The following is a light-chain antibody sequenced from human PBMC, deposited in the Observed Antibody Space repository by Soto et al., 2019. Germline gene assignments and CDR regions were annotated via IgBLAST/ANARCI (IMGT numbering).Light chain of an antibody. CDR2: DAS. V-gene: IGKV3-11*01. Sequence: DIVSTQSPATLSLSPGERATLSCRASQSVRGYLAWYQHKPGQAPRLLIYDASNRATGISARFSGSGSGTDFTLTISSLEPEDFAVYYCQQRSNWPGTFGQGTKLEIK. J-gene: IGKJ2*01. CDR1: QSVRGY. CDR3: QQRSNWPGT.